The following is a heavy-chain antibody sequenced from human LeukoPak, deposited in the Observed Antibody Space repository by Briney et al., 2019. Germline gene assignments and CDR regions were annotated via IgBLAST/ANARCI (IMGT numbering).Heavy chain of an antibody. J-gene: IGHJ4*02. D-gene: IGHD3-10*01. CDR2: IYYSGST. CDR1: GGSIRSGDYY. Sequence: SETLSLTXTVSGGSIRSGDYYWSWIRQPPGKGLEWIGYIYYSGSTYYNPSLKSRVTISVDTSKNQFSLKLSSVTAADTAVYYCARAPRYYGSGSYFGEFYWGQGTLVTVSS. V-gene: IGHV4-30-4*08. CDR3: ARAPRYYGSGSYFGEFY.